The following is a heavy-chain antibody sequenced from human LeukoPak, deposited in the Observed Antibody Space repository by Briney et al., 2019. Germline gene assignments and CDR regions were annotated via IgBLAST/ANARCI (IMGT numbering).Heavy chain of an antibody. J-gene: IGHJ4*02. CDR1: GGTFSSYA. V-gene: IGHV1-69*13. D-gene: IGHD6-13*01. CDR3: ARDIGSSWYSGSFDY. Sequence: ASVKVSCKASGGTFSSYAISWVRQAPGQGLEWMGGIIPIFGTANYAQKCQGRVTITADETTSTAYMELSSLRSEDTAVYYCARDIGSSWYSGSFDYWGQGTLVTVSS. CDR2: IIPIFGTA.